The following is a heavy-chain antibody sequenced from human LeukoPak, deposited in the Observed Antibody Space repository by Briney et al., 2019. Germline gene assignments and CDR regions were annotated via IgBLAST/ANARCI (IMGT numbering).Heavy chain of an antibody. Sequence: SETLSLTCTVSGGSISSYYWGWIRQPPGKGLEWIGYIYYSGSTNYNPSLKSRVTISVDTSKNQFSLKLSSVTAADTAVYYCARGRYFDWFLFDYWGQGTLVTVSS. CDR3: ARGRYFDWFLFDY. CDR1: GGSISSYY. J-gene: IGHJ4*02. D-gene: IGHD3-9*01. CDR2: IYYSGST. V-gene: IGHV4-59*01.